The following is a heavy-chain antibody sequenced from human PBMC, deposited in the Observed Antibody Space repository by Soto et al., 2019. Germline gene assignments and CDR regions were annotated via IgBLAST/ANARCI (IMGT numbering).Heavy chain of an antibody. J-gene: IGHJ5*02. CDR3: ARGGRFRLLWHFDP. D-gene: IGHD2-21*01. Sequence: QVQLQQWGAGLLKPSETLSLTCAVYGGSFSGYYWSWIRQPPGKGLEWIGKINHSGSTNYNPSLKSRVTISVDTSKNQFSLKLSSVTAADTAVYYCARGGRFRLLWHFDPWGQGTLVTVSS. V-gene: IGHV4-34*01. CDR1: GGSFSGYY. CDR2: INHSGST.